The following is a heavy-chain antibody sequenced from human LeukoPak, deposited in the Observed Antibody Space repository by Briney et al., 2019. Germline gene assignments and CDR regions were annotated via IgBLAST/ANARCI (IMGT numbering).Heavy chain of an antibody. CDR2: ITSSGTII. Sequence: GGSLRLSCAASGFTFSDYYMSWIRQAPGKGLEWVSYITSSGTIIYYTDSVKGRFTISRDNAKNSLYLQMNSLRAEDTAVYYCAKRIATAGIQYFLHWGQGALVTVSS. CDR1: GFTFSDYY. J-gene: IGHJ1*01. CDR3: AKRIATAGIQYFLH. V-gene: IGHV3-11*01. D-gene: IGHD6-13*01.